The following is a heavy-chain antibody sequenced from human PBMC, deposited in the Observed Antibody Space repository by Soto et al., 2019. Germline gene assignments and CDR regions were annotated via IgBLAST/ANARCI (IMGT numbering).Heavy chain of an antibody. CDR1: GGSISSSSYY. CDR2: IYYSGST. Sequence: QLQLQESGPGLVKPSETLSLTCTVSGGSISSSSYYWGWIRQPPGKGLEWIGNIYYSGSTYYNPSLKSRVTISVDTSKNQFSLKLSSVTAADTAVYYCAAITMVRGGGWLDPWGQGTLVTVSS. D-gene: IGHD3-10*01. CDR3: AAITMVRGGGWLDP. V-gene: IGHV4-39*01. J-gene: IGHJ5*02.